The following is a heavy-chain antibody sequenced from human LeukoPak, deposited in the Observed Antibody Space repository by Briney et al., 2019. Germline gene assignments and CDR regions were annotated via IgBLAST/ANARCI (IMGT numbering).Heavy chain of an antibody. D-gene: IGHD1-26*01. CDR3: AGEIVGVIPGDWFDP. CDR1: GGSISSGSYY. Sequence: SQTLSLTCTVSGGSISSGSYYWSWIRQPAGKGLEWIGRIYTSGITNYNPSLKSRVTISLDTSKNHFSLRLSSVTAADTAVYDCAGEIVGVIPGDWFDPWGQGTLVTVSS. J-gene: IGHJ5*02. V-gene: IGHV4-61*02. CDR2: IYTSGIT.